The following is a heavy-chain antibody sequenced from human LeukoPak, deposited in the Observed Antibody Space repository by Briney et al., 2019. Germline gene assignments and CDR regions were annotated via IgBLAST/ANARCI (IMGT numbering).Heavy chain of an antibody. J-gene: IGHJ4*02. CDR3: ARGRIPGVGTVAVYFDS. CDR1: GYTFTSYG. D-gene: IGHD6-19*01. Sequence: ASVKVSCKASGYTFTSYGISWVRQAPGQGLEWMGWISAYNGNTNYAQKLQGRVTMTTDTSTSTAYMELRSLRSDDTAVYYCARGRIPGVGTVAVYFDSWGQGTLVTVSS. CDR2: ISAYNGNT. V-gene: IGHV1-18*01.